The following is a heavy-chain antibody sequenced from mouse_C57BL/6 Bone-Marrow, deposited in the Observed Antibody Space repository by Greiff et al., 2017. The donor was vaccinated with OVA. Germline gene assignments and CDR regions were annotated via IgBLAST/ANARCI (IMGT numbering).Heavy chain of an antibody. J-gene: IGHJ3*01. CDR2: IHPNSGST. CDR1: GYTFTSYW. V-gene: IGHV1-64*01. Sequence: QVQLQQPGAELVKPGASVKLSCKASGYTFTSYWMHWVKQRPGQGLEWIGMIHPNSGSTNYNEKFKSKATLTVDKSSSTAYMQLSSLTSEDSAVYYCARWSLLLAWFAYWGQGTLVTVSA. CDR3: ARWSLLLAWFAY. D-gene: IGHD1-1*01.